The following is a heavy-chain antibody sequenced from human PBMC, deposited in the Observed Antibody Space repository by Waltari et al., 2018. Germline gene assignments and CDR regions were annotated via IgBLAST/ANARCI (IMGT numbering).Heavy chain of an antibody. CDR3: AKGRGNKLDFIDGFDI. Sequence: EVYLLESGGDLVLPGGSLRLSCAASRFIFSNFAMTWVREAPGKGLEWVSSIIGTSDKTYYADSVKGRFTISRDNSKNTLYLQINSLRADDTAVYYCAKGRGNKLDFIDGFDIWGQGTMVTVSP. D-gene: IGHD3-3*01. J-gene: IGHJ3*02. V-gene: IGHV3-23*01. CDR1: RFIFSNFA. CDR2: IIGTSDKT.